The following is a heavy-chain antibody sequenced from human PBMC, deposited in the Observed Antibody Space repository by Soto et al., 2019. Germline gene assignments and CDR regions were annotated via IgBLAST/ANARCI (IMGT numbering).Heavy chain of an antibody. CDR2: ISRDGSNE. D-gene: IGHD6-13*01. J-gene: IGHJ5*02. CDR3: ARAVSSRFLNWFDP. Sequence: PGGSLRLSCAASGFTFSSYVIHWVRQTPDKGLEWVAFISRDGSNEYYADSVKGRFTISRDNSKNTLYLEMNSLRAEDTAVYYCARAVSSRFLNWFDPWGQGTLVTVSS. CDR1: GFTFSSYV. V-gene: IGHV3-30*04.